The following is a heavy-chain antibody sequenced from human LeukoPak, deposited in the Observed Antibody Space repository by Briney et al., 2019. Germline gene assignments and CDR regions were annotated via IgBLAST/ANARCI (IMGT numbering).Heavy chain of an antibody. CDR2: IYYSGST. Sequence: SSETLSLTCTVSGGSISSYYWSWIRQPPGKGLEWIGYIYYSGSTNYNPSLKSRVTISVDTSKNQFSLKLSSVTAADTAVYYCARAQVVVAATFDYWGQGTLVTVSS. CDR3: ARAQVVVAATFDY. J-gene: IGHJ4*02. CDR1: GGSISSYY. D-gene: IGHD2-15*01. V-gene: IGHV4-59*08.